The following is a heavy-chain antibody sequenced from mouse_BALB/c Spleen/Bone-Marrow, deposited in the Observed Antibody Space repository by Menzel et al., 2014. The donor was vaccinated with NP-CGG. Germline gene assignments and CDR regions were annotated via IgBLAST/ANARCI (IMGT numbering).Heavy chain of an antibody. CDR2: ISYDGNN. Sequence: ESGPGLVKPSQSLSLPCSVTGYSITSGYYWNWIRQFPGNKLEWMGYISYDGNNNYNPSLKNRISITRGTSKNQFFLKLNSVTTEDTATYYCARRGYGNLDYWGQGTTLTVSS. CDR1: GYSITSGYY. J-gene: IGHJ2*01. D-gene: IGHD2-10*02. CDR3: ARRGYGNLDY. V-gene: IGHV3-6*02.